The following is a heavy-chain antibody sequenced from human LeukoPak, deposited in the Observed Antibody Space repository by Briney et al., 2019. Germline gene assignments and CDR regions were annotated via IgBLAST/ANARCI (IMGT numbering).Heavy chain of an antibody. CDR1: GFTFSSYW. CDR3: ARRAGGYSHPYDY. J-gene: IGHJ4*02. D-gene: IGHD4-23*01. CDR2: IKHDGSEK. V-gene: IGHV3-7*03. Sequence: GGSLRLSCAASGFTFSSYWMTWVRQAPGKGLEWVANIKHDGSEKYYVDSVKGRFTISRDNAKNSLYLQMNSLRAEDTAVYYCARRAGGYSHPYDYWGQGTLVTVSS.